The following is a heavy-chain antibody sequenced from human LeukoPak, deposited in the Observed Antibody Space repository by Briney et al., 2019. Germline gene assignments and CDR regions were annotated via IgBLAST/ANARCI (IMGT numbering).Heavy chain of an antibody. V-gene: IGHV3-74*01. CDR1: RFTFSSYW. CDR3: ARGSGYSYGYFDY. D-gene: IGHD5-18*01. J-gene: IGHJ4*02. CDR2: ISGYGSAT. Sequence: GGSLRLSCAASRFTFSSYWMHWVRHAPGKGLVWGSDISGYGSATIYAGSVKGRFTISRDNAKNTLCLQIDSLRADDTAVYYCARGSGYSYGYFDYWGQGTLVTVSS.